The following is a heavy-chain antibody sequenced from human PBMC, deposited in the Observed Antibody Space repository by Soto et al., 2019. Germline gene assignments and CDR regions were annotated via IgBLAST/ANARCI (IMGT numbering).Heavy chain of an antibody. Sequence: LRLSCAASGFTFSTYAMSWVRQAPGKGLEWVSTISGRGSRTYYADSVKGRFTISRDNSKNALYLQLNSLRAEDTAVYYCAKDRGQTAVAGNSDFDYWGQGNVVTVS. CDR3: AKDRGQTAVAGNSDFDY. V-gene: IGHV3-23*01. CDR1: GFTFSTYA. D-gene: IGHD6-19*01. CDR2: ISGRGSRT. J-gene: IGHJ4*02.